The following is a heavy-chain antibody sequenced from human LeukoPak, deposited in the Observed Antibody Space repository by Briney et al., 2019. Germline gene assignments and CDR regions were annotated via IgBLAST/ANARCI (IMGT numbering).Heavy chain of an antibody. CDR3: AREVPAAINPYYFDY. Sequence: GGSLRLSCAAFGFTFSSYSMNWVRQAPGKGLEWVSSISSSSSYIYYADSVKGRFTISRDNAKNSLYLQMNSLRVEDTAVYYCAREVPAAINPYYFDYWGQGTLVTVSS. D-gene: IGHD2-2*01. J-gene: IGHJ4*02. V-gene: IGHV3-21*01. CDR1: GFTFSSYS. CDR2: ISSSSSYI.